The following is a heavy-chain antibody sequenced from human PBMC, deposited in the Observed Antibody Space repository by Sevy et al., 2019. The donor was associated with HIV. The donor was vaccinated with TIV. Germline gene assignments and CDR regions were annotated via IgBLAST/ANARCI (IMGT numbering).Heavy chain of an antibody. D-gene: IGHD2-15*01. CDR3: AIELRSSGYCSGGSCYSESDEAFDI. Sequence: GGSLRLSCAASGFTFGSYAMHWVRQAPGKGLEWVAVISYDGSNKYYADSVKGRFTISRDNSKNTLYLQMNSLRAEDTAVYYCAIELRSSGYCSGGSCYSESDEAFDIWGQGTMVTVSS. V-gene: IGHV3-30-3*01. J-gene: IGHJ3*02. CDR1: GFTFGSYA. CDR2: ISYDGSNK.